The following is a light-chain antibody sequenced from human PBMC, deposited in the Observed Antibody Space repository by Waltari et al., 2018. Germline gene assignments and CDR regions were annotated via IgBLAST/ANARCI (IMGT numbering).Light chain of an antibody. CDR1: SSDVGGFDY. Sequence: QSALTPPRSVSGSPGQSVTIPCTGTSSDVGGFDYVPWYQHHPGKAPKVMIYDVIKRPSGVPDRFSGSKSGNTASLTISGLQAEDEADYYCCSYAGGPYVFGTGTKVTVL. V-gene: IGLV2-11*01. CDR3: CSYAGGPYV. J-gene: IGLJ1*01. CDR2: DVI.